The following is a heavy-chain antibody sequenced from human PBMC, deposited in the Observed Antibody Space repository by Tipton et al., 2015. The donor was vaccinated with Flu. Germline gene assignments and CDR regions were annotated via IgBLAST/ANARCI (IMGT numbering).Heavy chain of an antibody. J-gene: IGHJ6*02. D-gene: IGHD2-2*01. CDR2: ISYDGSNK. CDR1: GFTFIASA. CDR3: ARGRVAYDFYYNYGMDV. Sequence: SLRLSCAASGFTFIASAMHWVRQAPGKGLEWVAVISYDGSNKYYAESVKGRFTISRDNSKNTVYLQLDSLGAEDTAIYYCARGRVAYDFYYNYGMDVWGQGTTVTVSS. V-gene: IGHV3-30-3*01.